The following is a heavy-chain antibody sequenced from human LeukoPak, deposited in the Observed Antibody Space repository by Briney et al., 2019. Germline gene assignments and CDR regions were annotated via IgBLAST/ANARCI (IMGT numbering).Heavy chain of an antibody. CDR2: IYYSGST. CDR1: GASINNYY. Sequence: KPSETLSLTCLVSGASINNYYWSWIRQHPGKGLEWIGYIYYSGSTYYNPSLKSRVTISVDTSKNQFSLKLSSVTAADTAVYYCAREEDGDYHLGMDVWGQGTTVTVSS. V-gene: IGHV4-59*06. CDR3: AREEDGDYHLGMDV. J-gene: IGHJ6*02. D-gene: IGHD4-17*01.